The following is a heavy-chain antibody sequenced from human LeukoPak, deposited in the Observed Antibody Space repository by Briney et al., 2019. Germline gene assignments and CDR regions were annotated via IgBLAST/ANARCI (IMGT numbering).Heavy chain of an antibody. CDR3: ARAAAGLDY. CDR1: GGSIGSYY. Sequence: SETLSLTCTVSGGSIGSYYWSWIRQPPGKGLEWIGYIYYSGSTNYNPSLKSRVTISVDTSKNQFSLKLSSVTAADTAVYYCARAAAGLDYWGQGTLVTVSS. J-gene: IGHJ4*02. D-gene: IGHD6-13*01. V-gene: IGHV4-59*01. CDR2: IYYSGST.